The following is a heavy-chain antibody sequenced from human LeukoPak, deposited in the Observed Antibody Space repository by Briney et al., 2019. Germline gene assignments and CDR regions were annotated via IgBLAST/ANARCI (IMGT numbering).Heavy chain of an antibody. Sequence: PSETLSLTCAVYGGSFSDYYWTWIRQTPGKELEWIGEMSPSGSSNYNPSLKSRVTISVDTSKNQFSLKLRSVTAADTAVYYCARGRQDVNMILVVMAGVSYYLDVWSKGTTVTVS. V-gene: IGHV4-34*01. CDR2: MSPSGSS. CDR1: GGSFSDYY. J-gene: IGHJ6*03. D-gene: IGHD3-22*01. CDR3: ARGRQDVNMILVVMAGVSYYLDV.